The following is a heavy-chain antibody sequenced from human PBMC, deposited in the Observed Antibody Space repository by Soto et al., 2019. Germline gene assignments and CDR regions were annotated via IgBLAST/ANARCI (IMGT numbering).Heavy chain of an antibody. J-gene: IGHJ4*02. CDR3: AKHPIYDFWSGYYTGGWVDY. V-gene: IGHV3-23*01. D-gene: IGHD3-3*01. CDR2: ISGSGGST. Sequence: GGSLRLSCAASGFTFSSYAMSWVRQAPGKGLEWVSAISGSGGSTYYADSVKGRFTISRDNSKNTLYLQMNSLRAEDTAVYYCAKHPIYDFWSGYYTGGWVDYWGQGT. CDR1: GFTFSSYA.